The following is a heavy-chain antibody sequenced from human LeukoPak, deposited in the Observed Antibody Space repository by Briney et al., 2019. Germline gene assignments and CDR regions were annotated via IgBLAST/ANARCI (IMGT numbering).Heavy chain of an antibody. CDR1: GGTFNNYA. V-gene: IGHV1-69*13. D-gene: IGHD4-11*01. CDR2: IIPIFGTT. CDR3: ARVGNYNGRQTLDY. J-gene: IGHJ4*02. Sequence: ASVKVSCKASGGTFNNYAINWVRQAPGQGLEWMGGIIPIFGTTNCAQKFQGRVLITADESTSTAYMELSSLRSDDTAVYYCARVGNYNGRQTLDYWGQGTLVTVSS.